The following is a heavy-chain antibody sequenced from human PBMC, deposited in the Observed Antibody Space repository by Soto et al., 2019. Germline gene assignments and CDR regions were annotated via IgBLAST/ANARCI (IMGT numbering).Heavy chain of an antibody. CDR1: GYSFTSYW. D-gene: IGHD2-2*03. CDR2: IDPSDSYT. V-gene: IGHV5-10-1*01. J-gene: IGHJ5*02. Sequence: PGESLKISCKGSGYSFTSYWISWVRQMPGKGLEWMGRIDPSDSYTNYSPSFQGHVTISADKSISTAYLQWSSLKASDTAMYYCARYTLDIVVVQAKGPWGQGTLVTVS. CDR3: ARYTLDIVVVQAKGP.